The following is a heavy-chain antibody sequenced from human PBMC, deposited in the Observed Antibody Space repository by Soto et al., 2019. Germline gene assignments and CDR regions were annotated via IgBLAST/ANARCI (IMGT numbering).Heavy chain of an antibody. D-gene: IGHD1-26*01. CDR2: IWYDGSNA. Sequence: QVHLVESGGGVVQPGRSLRLSCAASGFTFSTYSIHWVRQAPGKGLEWLAIIWYDGSNAYYADSVKGRFTISRDNSKNAVYLQMSSLRAEDTAVYYCARDREMRRVGAPMNYWGQGTLVTVSS. CDR1: GFTFSTYS. CDR3: ARDREMRRVGAPMNY. V-gene: IGHV3-33*01. J-gene: IGHJ4*02.